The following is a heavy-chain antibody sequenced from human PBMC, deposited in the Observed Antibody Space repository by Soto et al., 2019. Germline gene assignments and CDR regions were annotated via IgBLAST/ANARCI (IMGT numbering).Heavy chain of an antibody. CDR2: IYSGGNT. Sequence: LRLSCAASGFTVSSNYMSWVRQAPGKGLEWVSIIYSGGNTYYADSVKGRFTISRDNAKNSLYLQMNSLRAEDTAVYYCARDRGAVTGQYFDYWGQGALVTVSS. J-gene: IGHJ4*02. CDR1: GFTVSSNY. D-gene: IGHD6-19*01. V-gene: IGHV3-66*01. CDR3: ARDRGAVTGQYFDY.